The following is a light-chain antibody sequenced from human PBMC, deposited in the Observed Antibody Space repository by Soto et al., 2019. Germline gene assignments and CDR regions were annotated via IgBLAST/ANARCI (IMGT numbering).Light chain of an antibody. V-gene: IGKV1-5*01. CDR3: QQYNSYRT. CDR1: QSISSW. CDR2: DAS. Sequence: DIQMTQSPSTLAASVGDRVTSACRSSQSISSWLAWYHQKPGKAPKLLIYDASSLQSGVPSRFSGSGSGTEFTLTISSLQPDDFATYYCQQYNSYRTFGQGTKVDIK. J-gene: IGKJ1*01.